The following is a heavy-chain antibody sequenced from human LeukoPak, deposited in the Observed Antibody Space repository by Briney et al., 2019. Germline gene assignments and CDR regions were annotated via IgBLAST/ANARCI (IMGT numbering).Heavy chain of an antibody. Sequence: SETLSLTCIVSYGSISSYYWSWIRQPPGKGLEWIGQIYSSGITNYSPSLKSRVTISVDASKNQFSLKLTSVTAADTAVYFCARSGGFGSDYWGQGTLVTVSS. CDR2: IYSSGIT. CDR3: ARSGGFGSDY. J-gene: IGHJ4*02. V-gene: IGHV4-59*01. CDR1: YGSISSYY. D-gene: IGHD6-25*01.